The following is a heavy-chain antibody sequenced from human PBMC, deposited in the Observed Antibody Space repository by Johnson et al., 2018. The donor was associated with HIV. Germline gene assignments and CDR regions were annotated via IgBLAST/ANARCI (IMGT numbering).Heavy chain of an antibody. Sequence: VQLVESGGGLVQPGGSLRLSCAASGFTFSSYAMSWVRQAPGKGLEWVSGITWNSGSIDYADSVKGRFTISRDNAKNSLYLQMNSLRAEDTALYYCARVRQWLAGDAFDIWGQGTMVTVSS. CDR3: ARVRQWLAGDAFDI. J-gene: IGHJ3*02. D-gene: IGHD6-19*01. V-gene: IGHV3-9*01. CDR2: ITWNSGSI. CDR1: GFTFSSYA.